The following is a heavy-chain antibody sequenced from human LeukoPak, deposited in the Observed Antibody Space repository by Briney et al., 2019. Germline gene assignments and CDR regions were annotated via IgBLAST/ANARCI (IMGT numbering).Heavy chain of an antibody. CDR3: ARAHDSSGYARYYYYGMDV. CDR2: IYTSGST. V-gene: IGHV4-4*07. J-gene: IGHJ6*02. D-gene: IGHD3-22*01. CDR1: GGSISSYY. Sequence: SETLSLTCTVSGGSISSYYWSWIRQPAGKGLEWIGRIYTSGSTNYNPSLESRVTMSVDTSKNQFSLKLSSVTAADTAVYYCARAHDSSGYARYYYYGMDVWGQGTTVTVSS.